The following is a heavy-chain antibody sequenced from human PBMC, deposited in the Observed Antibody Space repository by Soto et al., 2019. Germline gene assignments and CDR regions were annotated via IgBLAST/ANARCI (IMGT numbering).Heavy chain of an antibody. D-gene: IGHD6-19*01. V-gene: IGHV4-39*02. J-gene: IGHJ1*01. CDR3: ARLVSVAPVANV. CDR2: IFYTGTT. Sequence: SETLSLTCSVSGGSINYNSYYWGWIRQPPGKGLEWVGGIFYTGTTYYSPSLKDRVTISVDTSKNSFSLNLTSVTAADTAVYFCARLVSVAPVANVWGQRTLVTVSS. CDR1: GGSINYNSYY.